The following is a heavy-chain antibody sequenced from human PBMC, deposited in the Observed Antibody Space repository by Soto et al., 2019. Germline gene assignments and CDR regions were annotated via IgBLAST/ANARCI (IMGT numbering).Heavy chain of an antibody. J-gene: IGHJ4*02. CDR1: GGSISDYY. CDR2: KYDSGST. Sequence: QVQLQESGPGLVKPSETLSLTCTVSGGSISDYYWSWIRQPPGKGLEWIGYKYDSGSTRYNPSLNSRVTISVDTSKNQFSLNLRSVTAADTAVYYCARNMAYWGQGTLVTVSS. V-gene: IGHV4-4*09. D-gene: IGHD3-10*01. CDR3: ARNMAY.